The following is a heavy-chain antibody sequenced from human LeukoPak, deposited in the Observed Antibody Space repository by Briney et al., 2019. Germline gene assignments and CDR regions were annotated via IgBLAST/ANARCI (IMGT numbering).Heavy chain of an antibody. CDR1: GGSISGYY. CDR3: ARTSSGYYGSGSYYWNYYYYYMDV. V-gene: IGHV4-4*07. J-gene: IGHJ6*03. D-gene: IGHD3-10*01. CDR2: IYTSGST. Sequence: SETLSLTCTVSGGSISGYYWSWIRQPAGKGLEWLGRIYTSGSTNYNPSLKSRVTMSVDTSKNQFSLKLSSVTAADTAVYYCARTSSGYYGSGSYYWNYYYYYMDVWGKGTTVTVSS.